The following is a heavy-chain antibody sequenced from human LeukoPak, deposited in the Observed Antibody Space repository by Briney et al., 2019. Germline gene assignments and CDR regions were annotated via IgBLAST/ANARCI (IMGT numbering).Heavy chain of an antibody. CDR1: GFTFSTYA. V-gene: IGHV3-23*01. Sequence: PEGSLRLSCAASGFTFSTYAMSWVRQAPGKGLEWVSGISGSGVSTYYADSVKGRFTISRDNSKNTLYLQLNSLRGEDTAVYYCAKDLTQWSKHYNYYMDVWGKGTTVTISS. CDR2: ISGSGVST. CDR3: AKDLTQWSKHYNYYMDV. D-gene: IGHD6-19*01. J-gene: IGHJ6*03.